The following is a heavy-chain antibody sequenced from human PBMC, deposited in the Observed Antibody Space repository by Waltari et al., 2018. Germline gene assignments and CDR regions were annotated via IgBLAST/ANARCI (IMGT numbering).Heavy chain of an antibody. V-gene: IGHV4-38-2*01. CDR2: IYHSGST. J-gene: IGHJ5*02. Sequence: QVQLQESGPGLVKPSETLSLTCAVSGYSISSGYYWGWIRQPPGKGLEWIGSIYHSGSTYYNPSLKSRVTISVDTSKNQFSLKLSSVTAADTAVYYCARHEGGLPRGNWFDPWGQGTLVTVSS. CDR1: GYSISSGYY. CDR3: ARHEGGLPRGNWFDP. D-gene: IGHD1-26*01.